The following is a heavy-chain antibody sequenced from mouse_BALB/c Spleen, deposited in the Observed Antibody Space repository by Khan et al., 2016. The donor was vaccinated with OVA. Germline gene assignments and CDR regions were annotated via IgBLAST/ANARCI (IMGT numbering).Heavy chain of an antibody. V-gene: IGHV5-9-3*01. D-gene: IGHD2-2*01. J-gene: IGHJ4*01. CDR1: GFTFSSFA. CDR2: ISTGGHYT. Sequence: EVELVESGGGVVKPGGSLKLSCSASGFTFSSFAMSWVRQTPERRLEWVATISTGGHYTFYPDSVQGRFTISRDNARNTLYLQMSSLRSEDTAMYNCARSLVDYYAMDYWGQGPSVTVSS. CDR3: ARSLVDYYAMDY.